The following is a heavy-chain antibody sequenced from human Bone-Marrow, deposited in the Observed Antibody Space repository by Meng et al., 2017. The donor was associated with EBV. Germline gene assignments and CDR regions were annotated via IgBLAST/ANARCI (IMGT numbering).Heavy chain of an antibody. CDR2: IYYDGTT. CDR3: ARAQGSGYDYPIAY. D-gene: IGHD5-12*01. Sequence: QGQWQESGPGRGKTSQALSLTCDVSGGSVSRGGYYWSWIRQPPGQGQEWIGYIYYDGTTYYNPSLKSRVSISLDTSKNQFSLELRSVTAADTAVYYCARAQGSGYDYPIAYWGQGTLVTVSS. V-gene: IGHV4-30-4*01. J-gene: IGHJ4*02. CDR1: GGSVSRGGYY.